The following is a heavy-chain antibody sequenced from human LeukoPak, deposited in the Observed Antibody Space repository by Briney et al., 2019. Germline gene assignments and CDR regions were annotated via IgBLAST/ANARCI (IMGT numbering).Heavy chain of an antibody. CDR1: GGSFSGYY. CDR2: INHSGST. Sequence: SETLSLTCAVYGGSFSGYYWSWIRQPPGKGLEWIGEINHSGSTNYNPSLKSRVTISVDTSKNQFSLKLSSVTAADTAVYYCARGKHWNYPQYSYGMDVWGQGTTVTVSS. D-gene: IGHD1-7*01. V-gene: IGHV4-34*01. CDR3: ARGKHWNYPQYSYGMDV. J-gene: IGHJ6*02.